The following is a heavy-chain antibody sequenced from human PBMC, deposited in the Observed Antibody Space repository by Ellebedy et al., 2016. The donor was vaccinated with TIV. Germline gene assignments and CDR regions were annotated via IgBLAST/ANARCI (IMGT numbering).Heavy chain of an antibody. V-gene: IGHV3-30*03. CDR2: ISYDGSNK. J-gene: IGHJ4*02. CDR1: GFTFSNYG. D-gene: IGHD2-2*01. Sequence: PGGSLRLSCAASGFTFSNYGIHWVRQAPGKGLEWVAVISYDGSNKYYADSVKGRFTISRDNSKNTLYLQMNSLRAEDTAVYYCARDIVVVPAAMPVGLGYWGQGTLVTVSS. CDR3: ARDIVVVPAAMPVGLGY.